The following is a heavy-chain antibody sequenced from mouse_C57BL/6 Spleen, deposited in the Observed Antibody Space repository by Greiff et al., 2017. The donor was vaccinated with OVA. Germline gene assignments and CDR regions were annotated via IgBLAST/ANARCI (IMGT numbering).Heavy chain of an antibody. D-gene: IGHD1-1*01. Sequence: VQLQQPGAELVRPGSSVKLSCKASGYTFTSYWMHWVKQRPIQGLEWIGNIDPSDSETHYNQKFKDKATLTVDKSSSTAYMQLSSLTSEDSAVYNCARGVGENYYGSSYDAMDYWGQGTSDTVSS. CDR3: ARGVGENYYGSSYDAMDY. CDR2: IDPSDSET. V-gene: IGHV1-52*01. CDR1: GYTFTSYW. J-gene: IGHJ4*01.